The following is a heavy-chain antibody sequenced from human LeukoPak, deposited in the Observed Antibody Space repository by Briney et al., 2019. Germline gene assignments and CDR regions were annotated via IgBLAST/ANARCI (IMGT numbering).Heavy chain of an antibody. CDR1: GYTFTSYD. D-gene: IGHD6-6*01. V-gene: IGHV1-8*01. J-gene: IGHJ5*02. Sequence: GASVKVSCKASGYTFTSYDINWVRQATGQGLEWMGWMNPNSGNTGYVQKFQGRVTMTRNTSISTAYMELSSLRSEDTAVYYCARRGRIAARPTNENWFDPWGQGTLVTVSS. CDR3: ARRGRIAARPTNENWFDP. CDR2: MNPNSGNT.